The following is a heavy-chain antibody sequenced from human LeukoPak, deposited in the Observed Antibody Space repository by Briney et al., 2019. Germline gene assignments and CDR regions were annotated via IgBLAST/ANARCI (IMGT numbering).Heavy chain of an antibody. V-gene: IGHV3-23*01. Sequence: GGSLRLSCAASGFTFSNYAMSWVRQAPGKGLEWVSGISGSGGSTYYADSVKGRFTISRDNSKNTLYLQMNSLRAEDTAVYYCAKSYYDFWSGYPHGAFDIWGQGTMVTVSS. CDR3: AKSYYDFWSGYPHGAFDI. D-gene: IGHD3-3*01. J-gene: IGHJ3*02. CDR2: ISGSGGST. CDR1: GFTFSNYA.